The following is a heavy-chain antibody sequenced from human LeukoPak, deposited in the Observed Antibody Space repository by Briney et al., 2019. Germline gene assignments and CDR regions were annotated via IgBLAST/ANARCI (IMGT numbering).Heavy chain of an antibody. Sequence: ASVKVSCKASGYTFTSYDINWVRQATGQGLEWMGSMNPNSGNTGYAQKFQGRVTMTRNTSISTAYMELSSLRSEDTAVYYCARGRPRIAAAGRGYFQHWGQGTLVTVSS. D-gene: IGHD6-13*01. CDR3: ARGRPRIAAAGRGYFQH. J-gene: IGHJ1*01. V-gene: IGHV1-8*01. CDR1: GYTFTSYD. CDR2: MNPNSGNT.